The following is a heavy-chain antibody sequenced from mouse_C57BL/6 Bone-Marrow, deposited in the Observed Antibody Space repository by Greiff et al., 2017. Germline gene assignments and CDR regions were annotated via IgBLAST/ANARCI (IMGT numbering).Heavy chain of an antibody. J-gene: IGHJ4*01. Sequence: VQLQQSGPELVKPGASVKISCKASGYTFTDYYMNWVKQSHGKSLEWIGDINPNNVGTSYNQKFKGKATLTVDKSSSTAYMALRSLKSEDSAVYYCAGGVYYGNYVYAMDYWGQGTSVTGSS. D-gene: IGHD2-1*01. V-gene: IGHV1-26*01. CDR2: INPNNVGT. CDR3: AGGVYYGNYVYAMDY. CDR1: GYTFTDYY.